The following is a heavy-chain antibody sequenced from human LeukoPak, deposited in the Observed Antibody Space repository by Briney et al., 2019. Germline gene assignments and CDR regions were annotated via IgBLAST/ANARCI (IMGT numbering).Heavy chain of an antibody. CDR2: ISSSSSYI. CDR1: GFTFSSYA. CDR3: ASAPLRSGWYYFDY. J-gene: IGHJ4*02. V-gene: IGHV3-21*01. Sequence: GGSLRLSCAASGFTFSSYAMSWVRQAPGKGLEWVSSISSSSSYIYYADSVKGRFTISIDNAKNSLYLQMNSLRAEDTAVYYCASAPLRSGWYYFDYWGQGTLVTVSS. D-gene: IGHD6-19*01.